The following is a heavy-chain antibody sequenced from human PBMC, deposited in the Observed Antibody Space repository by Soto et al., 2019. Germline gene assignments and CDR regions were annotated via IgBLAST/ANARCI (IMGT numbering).Heavy chain of an antibody. D-gene: IGHD3-10*01. J-gene: IGHJ4*02. V-gene: IGHV4-39*02. CDR2: MFYSGST. CDR1: GGSISSSNYY. Sequence: SETLSLTCTVSGGSISSSNYYWGWIRQPPGKGLEWIGSMFYSGSTYYNPSLKSRVTISVDTSKNQFSLKLSSVTAADTAVYYCARDLGTAMDHFYYGSGSYLFWGQGTLVTVSS. CDR3: ARDLGTAMDHFYYGSGSYLF.